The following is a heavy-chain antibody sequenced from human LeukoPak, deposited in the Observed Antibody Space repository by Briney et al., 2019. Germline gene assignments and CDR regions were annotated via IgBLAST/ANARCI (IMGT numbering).Heavy chain of an antibody. V-gene: IGHV4-39*01. CDR2: IYYSGST. CDR1: GFTFSSYE. CDR3: ARHFSYGIRGYDSSGYGGGTIDY. J-gene: IGHJ4*02. Sequence: GSLRLSCAASGFTFSSYEMNWVRQAPGKGLEWIGSIYYSGSTYYNPSLKSRVTISVDTSKNQFSLKLSSVTAADTAVYYCARHFSYGIRGYDSSGYGGGTIDYWGQGTLVTVSS. D-gene: IGHD3-22*01.